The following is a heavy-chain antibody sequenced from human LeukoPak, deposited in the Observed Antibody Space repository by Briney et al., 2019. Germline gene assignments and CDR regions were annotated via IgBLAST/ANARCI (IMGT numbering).Heavy chain of an antibody. CDR3: ARGGYNQWELLLGFDY. CDR2: INTNSGGT. V-gene: IGHV1-2*02. Sequence: ASVKVSCKASGYTFTGYYMHWVRQAPGQGLEWMGWINTNSGGTNYAQKFQGRVTMTRDTSISTAYMELSRLRSDDTAVYYCARGGYNQWELLLGFDYWGQGTLVTVSS. D-gene: IGHD1-26*01. J-gene: IGHJ4*02. CDR1: GYTFTGYY.